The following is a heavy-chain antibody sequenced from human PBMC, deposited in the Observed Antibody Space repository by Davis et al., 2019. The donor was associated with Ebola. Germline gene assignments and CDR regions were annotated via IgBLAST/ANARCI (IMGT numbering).Heavy chain of an antibody. CDR2: ISSSSSYI. J-gene: IGHJ4*02. Sequence: GESLKIPCAASGFTFSSYSMNWVRQAPGKGLEWVSSISSSSSYIYYADSVKGRFTISRDNAKNSLYLQMNSLRAEDTAVYYCARVLYSGSPHGTFWGQGTLVTVSS. D-gene: IGHD1-26*01. V-gene: IGHV3-21*01. CDR1: GFTFSSYS. CDR3: ARVLYSGSPHGTF.